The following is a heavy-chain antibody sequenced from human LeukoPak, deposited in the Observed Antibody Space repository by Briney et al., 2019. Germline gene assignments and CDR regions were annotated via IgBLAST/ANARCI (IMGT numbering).Heavy chain of an antibody. CDR1: GGTFSTYA. V-gene: IGHV1-69*06. CDR2: IIPMFGTT. D-gene: IGHD5-18*01. CDR3: ARVEGYSYGSKYYYYYMDV. Sequence: SVKVSSKASGGTFSTYAISWVRQAPGQGLEWMGDIIPMFGTTNYEQKFQGRVTITADKSTSTAYMELNSLRSEDTAVYYCARVEGYSYGSKYYYYYMDVWGKGTTVTVS. J-gene: IGHJ6*03.